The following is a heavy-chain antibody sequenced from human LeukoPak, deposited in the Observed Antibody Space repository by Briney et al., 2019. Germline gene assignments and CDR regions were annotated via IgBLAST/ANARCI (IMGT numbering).Heavy chain of an antibody. J-gene: IGHJ4*02. CDR3: ARTYYYDSSGYLIGPYADY. Sequence: SQTLSLTCTVSGGSISSGDYYWSWIRQPPGKGLEWIGYIYYSGSTYYNPSLKSRVTISVDTSKNQFSLKLSSVTAADTAVYYCARTYYYDSSGYLIGPYADYWGQGTLVTVSS. V-gene: IGHV4-30-4*08. CDR2: IYYSGST. CDR1: GGSISSGDYY. D-gene: IGHD3-22*01.